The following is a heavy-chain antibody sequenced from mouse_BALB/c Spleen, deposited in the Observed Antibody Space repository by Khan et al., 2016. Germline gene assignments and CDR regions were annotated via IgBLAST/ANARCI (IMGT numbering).Heavy chain of an antibody. CDR3: ESPLGY. J-gene: IGHJ3*01. CDR1: GFNIKDTY. D-gene: IGHD3-3*01. V-gene: IGHV14-3*02. CDR2: IDPANGNT. Sequence: VQLKESGAELVKPGASVKLSCTASGFNIKDTYMHWVKQRPEQGLEWIGRIDPANGNTKYDPKFQGKATITADTSSNTAYLQLSSLTSEDTAVYYCESPLGYWGQGTLVTVSA.